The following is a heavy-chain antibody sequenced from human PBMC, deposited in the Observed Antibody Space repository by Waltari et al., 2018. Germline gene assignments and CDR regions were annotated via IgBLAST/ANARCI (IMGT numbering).Heavy chain of an antibody. D-gene: IGHD4-17*01. Sequence: LIESGGGLVQPGRSLRLSCRVSGFTFRDSGMSWVRQVPGKGLEWVGFIRNRVYGGTTEYAASVRGRFSISRDDSKGIVYLQMNSLKTEDTAVYYCTRDLASTYGDALDYWGQGVLVTVSS. J-gene: IGHJ4*02. V-gene: IGHV3-49*04. CDR1: GFTFRDSG. CDR2: IRNRVYGGTT. CDR3: TRDLASTYGDALDY.